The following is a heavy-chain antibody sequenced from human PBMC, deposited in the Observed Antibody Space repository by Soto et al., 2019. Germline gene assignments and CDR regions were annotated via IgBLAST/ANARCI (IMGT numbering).Heavy chain of an antibody. CDR1: GYTFTNYA. Sequence: ASVKVSCKASGYTFTNYAMHWVRQAPGQRLEWMGWINAGNGNTKYSQNFQGRVTITRDTSASTAYMELSSLRSEDTAVYYCTRGGFCGTDSCSWGSGFDYWGQGTLVTVSS. V-gene: IGHV1-3*01. J-gene: IGHJ4*02. CDR3: TRGGFCGTDSCSWGSGFDY. CDR2: INAGNGNT. D-gene: IGHD2-15*01.